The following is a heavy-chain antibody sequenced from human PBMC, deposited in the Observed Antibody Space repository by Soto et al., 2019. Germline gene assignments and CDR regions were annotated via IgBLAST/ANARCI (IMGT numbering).Heavy chain of an antibody. V-gene: IGHV3-23*01. CDR2: ISGSGGST. Sequence: EVQLLESGGGLVQPGGSLRLSCAASGFTFSSYAMSWVRQAPGKGLEWVSAISGSGGSTYYADSVKGRFTISRDNSKSTLYLQMNSLRAEDTAVYYCAKGNSLGYCSGGSCYSGPYYYYYGMDVWGQGTTVTVSS. CDR1: GFTFSSYA. CDR3: AKGNSLGYCSGGSCYSGPYYYYYGMDV. D-gene: IGHD2-15*01. J-gene: IGHJ6*02.